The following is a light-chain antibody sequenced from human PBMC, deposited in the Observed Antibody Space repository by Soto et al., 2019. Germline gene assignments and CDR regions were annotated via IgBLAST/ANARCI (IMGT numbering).Light chain of an antibody. Sequence: EIVFTPSPGTLSLSQGERATLSCRASQSVSSSYLAWYKQKPGQATRLLIYGASSRPTGIPDRFSGSGSGTDFTLTIRRMQPEDFAVDYCQPYGSSSTVGQWTRLEIK. CDR2: GAS. J-gene: IGKJ5*01. V-gene: IGKV3-20*01. CDR3: QPYGSSST. CDR1: QSVSSSY.